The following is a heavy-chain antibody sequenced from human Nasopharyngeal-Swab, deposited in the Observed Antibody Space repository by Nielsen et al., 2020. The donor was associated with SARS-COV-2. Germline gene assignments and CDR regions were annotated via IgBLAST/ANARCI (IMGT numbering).Heavy chain of an antibody. CDR2: FDPEDGEK. D-gene: IGHD1-26*01. V-gene: IGHV1-24*01. CDR3: ATGTVVGATGWFDP. J-gene: IGHJ5*02. Sequence: VRQMPGKGLEWLGGFDPEDGEKIYAQKFQGRVTMTEDTSTDTAYMELSSLRSEDTAVYYCATGTVVGATGWFDPWGQGTLVTVSS.